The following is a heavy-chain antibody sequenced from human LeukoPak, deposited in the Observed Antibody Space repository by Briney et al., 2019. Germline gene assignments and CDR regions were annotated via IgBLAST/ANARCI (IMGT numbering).Heavy chain of an antibody. Sequence: GASVKVSCKASGYTLTNYNISWVRQTPGQGLEWMGWINTDKGHTNFVQKFQGRVTVTTDVSANTAYMDLRRLRSDDTAVYYCARESGHCSGDNCFYFFDSWGQGSLVTVSS. V-gene: IGHV1-18*01. CDR3: ARESGHCSGDNCFYFFDS. D-gene: IGHD2-15*01. CDR1: GYTLTNYN. CDR2: INTDKGHT. J-gene: IGHJ4*02.